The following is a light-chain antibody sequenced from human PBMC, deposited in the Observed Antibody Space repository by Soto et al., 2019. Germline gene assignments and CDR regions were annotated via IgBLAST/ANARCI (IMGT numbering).Light chain of an antibody. V-gene: IGKV1-39*01. CDR1: QTISVY. Sequence: DIQMTQSPSSLSASVGDRVTITCRASQTISVYLNWYQQKPGRAPDVLIYSASTRRSGVPSRFSGSGSGTEFTLTISSLQPEDFVTYYCQKSYSTPITCGQGTRREIK. CDR2: SAS. J-gene: IGKJ5*01. CDR3: QKSYSTPIT.